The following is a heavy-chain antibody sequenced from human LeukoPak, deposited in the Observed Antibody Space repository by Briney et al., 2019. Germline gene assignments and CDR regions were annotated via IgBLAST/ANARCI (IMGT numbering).Heavy chain of an antibody. D-gene: IGHD6-13*01. CDR2: ISSNWGST. Sequence: GGSLRLSCAASGFTFSSYAMHWVRHAPGKGLEYVSGISSNWGSTYYANSVKGRFTISRDNSKNTLYLPMGSLRGEDMAVYYCARGGSSSWDYFDYWGQGTLVTVSS. CDR1: GFTFSSYA. V-gene: IGHV3-64*01. CDR3: ARGGSSSWDYFDY. J-gene: IGHJ4*02.